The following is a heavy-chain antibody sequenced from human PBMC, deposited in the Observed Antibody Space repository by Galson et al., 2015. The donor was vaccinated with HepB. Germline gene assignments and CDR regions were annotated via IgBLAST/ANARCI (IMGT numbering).Heavy chain of an antibody. Sequence: SVKVSCKASGGTFSNYAISWVRQAPGQGLEWMGGIIPILGIANYGQKFQGRVTITADKSTSTAYMELSSLRSEDTAVYYCARGEEYGGYDSWHFDLWGRGTLVAVSS. D-gene: IGHD5-12*01. CDR2: IIPILGIA. CDR1: GGTFSNYA. J-gene: IGHJ2*01. CDR3: ARGEEYGGYDSWHFDL. V-gene: IGHV1-69*10.